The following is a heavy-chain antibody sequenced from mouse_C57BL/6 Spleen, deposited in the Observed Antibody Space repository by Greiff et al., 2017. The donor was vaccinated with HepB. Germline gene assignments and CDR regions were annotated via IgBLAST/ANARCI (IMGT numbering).Heavy chain of an antibody. Sequence: VQLKESEGGLVQPGSSMKLSCTASGFTFSDYYMAWVRQVPEKGLEWVANINYDGSSTYYLDSLKSRFIISRDNAKNILYLQMSSLKSEDTATYYCARSTMVSYFDYWGQGTTLTVSS. D-gene: IGHD2-2*01. J-gene: IGHJ2*01. CDR2: INYDGSST. V-gene: IGHV5-16*01. CDR3: ARSTMVSYFDY. CDR1: GFTFSDYY.